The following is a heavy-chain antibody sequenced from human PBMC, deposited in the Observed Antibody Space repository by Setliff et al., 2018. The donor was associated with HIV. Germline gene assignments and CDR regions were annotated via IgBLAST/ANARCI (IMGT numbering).Heavy chain of an antibody. J-gene: IGHJ4*02. CDR2: IYYSGTT. D-gene: IGHD5-12*01. CDR3: ARRGWNGYTAFDC. CDR1: GGSISSSSYY. V-gene: IGHV4-39*01. Sequence: PSETLSLTCTVSGGSISSSSYYWGWIRQPPGKGLEWIGSIYYSGTTYYNPSLKSRVTISVDTSKKQFSLNVTSVTAADTAVYYCARRGWNGYTAFDCWGQGTLVTVS.